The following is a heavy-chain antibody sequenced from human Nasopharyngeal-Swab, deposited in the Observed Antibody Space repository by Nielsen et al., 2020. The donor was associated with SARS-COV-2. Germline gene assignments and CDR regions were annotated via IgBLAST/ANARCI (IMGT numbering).Heavy chain of an antibody. Sequence: GESLKISCAASGFTFDDYGMSWVRQAPGKGLEWVSGINWNGGSTGYADSVKGRFTISRDNAKNSLYLQMNSLRAEDTALYHCARSGSGYARGWFDPWGQGTLVTVSS. D-gene: IGHD5-12*01. V-gene: IGHV3-20*01. CDR1: GFTFDDYG. CDR2: INWNGGST. CDR3: ARSGSGYARGWFDP. J-gene: IGHJ5*02.